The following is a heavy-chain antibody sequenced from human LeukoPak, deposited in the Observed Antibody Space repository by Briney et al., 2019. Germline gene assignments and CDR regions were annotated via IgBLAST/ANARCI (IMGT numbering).Heavy chain of an antibody. V-gene: IGHV3-9*01. CDR1: GFILEDHG. D-gene: IGHD3-10*01. J-gene: IGHJ6*03. CDR2: ITYSGGNI. Sequence: GGSLRLSCAASGFILEDHGMHWVRQAPGKGLEWVSGITYSGGNIGYADSVKGRFSISRDNAKHSLFLQMNSLSSEDTALYYCAKDFGSGKRNSYYYMDVWGKGTTVTVSS. CDR3: AKDFGSGKRNSYYYMDV.